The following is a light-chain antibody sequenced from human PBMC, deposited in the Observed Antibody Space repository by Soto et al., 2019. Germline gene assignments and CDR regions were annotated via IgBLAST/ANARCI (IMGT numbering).Light chain of an antibody. CDR1: QSVSSNY. CDR3: QQYGSSAPNT. V-gene: IGKV3-20*01. CDR2: GAS. Sequence: EIVLTQSPGTLSLSPGERATLSCRASQSVSSNYLAWYQQKPGQAPRLLIYGASSRATGIPDRFSGSGSGTVFTLTISRLEPEDFAMYYCQQYGSSAPNTFGQGTRLEIE. J-gene: IGKJ5*01.